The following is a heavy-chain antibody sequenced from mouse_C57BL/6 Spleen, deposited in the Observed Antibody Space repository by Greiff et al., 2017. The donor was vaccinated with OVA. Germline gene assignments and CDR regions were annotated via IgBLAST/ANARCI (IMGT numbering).Heavy chain of an antibody. D-gene: IGHD1-1*01. CDR1: GYTFTSYW. CDR2: IYPSDSET. CDR3: ARYYYGSSYWFAY. V-gene: IGHV1-61*01. J-gene: IGHJ3*01. Sequence: QVQLQQPGAELVRPGSSVKLSCKASGYTFTSYWMDWVKQRPGQGLEWIGNIYPSDSETHYNQKFKDKATLTVDKSSSTAYMQLSSLTSEDSAVYYCARYYYGSSYWFAYWGQGTLGTVSA.